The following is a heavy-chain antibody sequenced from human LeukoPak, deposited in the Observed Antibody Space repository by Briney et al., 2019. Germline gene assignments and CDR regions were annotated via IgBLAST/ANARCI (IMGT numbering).Heavy chain of an antibody. J-gene: IGHJ3*01. CDR2: IYYSGST. CDR3: ARVVYTVYGGAFDV. Sequence: SETLSLTCTVSGGSISSGGYYWGWIRQPPGKGLEWIGSIYYSGSTYYNPSLKSRVTISVDTSTNQFSLTLFSATAADTAVYSCARVVYTVYGGAFDVWGQGTVVTVSS. D-gene: IGHD5/OR15-5a*01. CDR1: GGSISSGGYY. V-gene: IGHV4-39*07.